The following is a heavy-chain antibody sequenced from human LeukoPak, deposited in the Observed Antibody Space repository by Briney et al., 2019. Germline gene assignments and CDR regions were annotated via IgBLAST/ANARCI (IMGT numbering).Heavy chain of an antibody. V-gene: IGHV3-33*01. CDR3: ARDSSLYCGGDCVPDY. Sequence: GGSLRLSCAASGFTFSSYGMHWVRQAPGKGLEWVAVIWYDGSNKYYADSVKGRFTISRDNSKNTLYLQMNSLRTEDTAVYYCARDSSLYCGGDCVPDYWGQGILVTVSP. CDR2: IWYDGSNK. D-gene: IGHD2-21*02. J-gene: IGHJ4*02. CDR1: GFTFSSYG.